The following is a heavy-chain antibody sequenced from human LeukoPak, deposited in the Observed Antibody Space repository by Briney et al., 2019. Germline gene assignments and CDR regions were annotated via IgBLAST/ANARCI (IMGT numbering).Heavy chain of an antibody. CDR2: ISGGDNTV. V-gene: IGHV3-11*04. CDR3: ASRVGALDY. J-gene: IGHJ4*02. CDR1: EFTFSDYY. Sequence: GGSLRLSCIASEFTFSDYYINWIRQAPGKGLEWVSSISGGDNTVYFADSVKGRFTISRDDAKNSLYLQMNSLRAEDTAVYYCASRVGALDYWGQGTLVTVSS. D-gene: IGHD1-26*01.